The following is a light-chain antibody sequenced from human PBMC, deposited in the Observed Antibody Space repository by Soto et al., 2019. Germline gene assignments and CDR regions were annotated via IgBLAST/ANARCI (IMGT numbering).Light chain of an antibody. Sequence: EIVLTQSPGTLSLSPGERATLSCRASQIVRSTYLAWFQQKLGQAPRLLIYDASTRATGIPARFSGSGSGTDFTLTISSLEPEDFAVYYCQQRSNWPRTFGQGTKVDIK. CDR1: QIVRSTY. CDR2: DAS. J-gene: IGKJ1*01. V-gene: IGKV3D-20*02. CDR3: QQRSNWPRT.